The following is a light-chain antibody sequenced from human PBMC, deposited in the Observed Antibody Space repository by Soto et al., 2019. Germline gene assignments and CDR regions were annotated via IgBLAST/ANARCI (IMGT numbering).Light chain of an antibody. Sequence: DVVMTQSPLSLPVTLGQPASISCRSSQSLIHSDGNTYLNWFQQRPGQSPRRLFYKVSDRDSGVPDRFSGSGSGTDLTLKISRVEAEDVGVYYCMQGTHWPWTFGQGTEVEIK. V-gene: IGKV2-30*02. CDR3: MQGTHWPWT. J-gene: IGKJ1*01. CDR2: KVS. CDR1: QSLIHSDGNTY.